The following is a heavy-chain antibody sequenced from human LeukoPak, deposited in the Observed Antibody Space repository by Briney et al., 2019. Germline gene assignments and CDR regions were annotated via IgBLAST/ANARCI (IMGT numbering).Heavy chain of an antibody. J-gene: IGHJ4*02. Sequence: SETLSLTCTVSGGSIGSGGYYWSWIRQHPGKGLEWIGYIYYSGSTYYNPSLKSRVTISVDTSKNQFSLKLSSVTAADTAVYYCARGGDYGDLDYWGQGTLVTVSS. V-gene: IGHV4-31*03. CDR3: ARGGDYGDLDY. CDR2: IYYSGST. CDR1: GGSIGSGGYY. D-gene: IGHD4-17*01.